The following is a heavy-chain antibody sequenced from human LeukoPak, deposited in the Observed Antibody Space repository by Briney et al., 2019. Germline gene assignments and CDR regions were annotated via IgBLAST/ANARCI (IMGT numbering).Heavy chain of an antibody. D-gene: IGHD6-13*01. Sequence: GGSLRLSCAASGFIFSNYGMNWVRQAPGKGLEWVSAIRGGGVTTYYPDSVKGRFTISRDNSKNTLYLQINSLRVEDTAVYYCAKESTTVAGAWGYFDFWGQGALVTVSS. CDR1: GFIFSNYG. CDR3: AKESTTVAGAWGYFDF. CDR2: IRGGGVTT. J-gene: IGHJ4*02. V-gene: IGHV3-23*01.